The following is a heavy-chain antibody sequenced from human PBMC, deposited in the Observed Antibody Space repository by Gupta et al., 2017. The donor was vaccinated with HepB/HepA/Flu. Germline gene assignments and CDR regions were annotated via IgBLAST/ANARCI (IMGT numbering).Heavy chain of an antibody. Sequence: EVQLVESGGGLVQPGGSLRLSCAASGLTFNTYWLLWVRRAPGKGLEWVANIKEDGSEKYYVDSVKGRFTISRDNAKNSLYLQMNSLRAEDTAVYYCARELWFGELINSWGQGTLVTVSS. D-gene: IGHD3-10*01. CDR3: ARELWFGELINS. J-gene: IGHJ4*02. CDR2: IKEDGSEK. V-gene: IGHV3-7*01. CDR1: GLTFNTYW.